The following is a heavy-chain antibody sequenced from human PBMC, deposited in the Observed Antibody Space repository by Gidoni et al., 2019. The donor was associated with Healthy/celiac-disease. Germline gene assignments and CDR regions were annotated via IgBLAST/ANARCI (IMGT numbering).Heavy chain of an antibody. CDR1: GGSLRSGGYD. Sequence: QVQLQESGPGLVKPSQTLSLTCTVPGGSLRSGGYDWSWIRQHPGKGLEWIGYIYYSGRNYYNPSLKSRVTISVDTSKNQFSLKLSSVTAADTAVYYCARGHDFWSGFGWFDPWGQGTLVTVSS. CDR2: IYYSGRN. CDR3: ARGHDFWSGFGWFDP. V-gene: IGHV4-31*03. J-gene: IGHJ5*02. D-gene: IGHD3-3*01.